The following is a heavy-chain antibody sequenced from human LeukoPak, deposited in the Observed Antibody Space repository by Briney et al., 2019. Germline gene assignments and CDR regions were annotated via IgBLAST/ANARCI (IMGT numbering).Heavy chain of an antibody. CDR1: GYTFIEYE. V-gene: IGHV1-8*03. Sequence: ASVKVSCKASGYTFIEYEINWVRQATGQGLEWMGWMNPKSGDTGYEQKFQGRVTITRDSSISTVYMELSSLRSEDTALYYCARGRYMDVWGKGTTVTVSS. J-gene: IGHJ6*03. CDR2: MNPKSGDT. CDR3: ARGRYMDV.